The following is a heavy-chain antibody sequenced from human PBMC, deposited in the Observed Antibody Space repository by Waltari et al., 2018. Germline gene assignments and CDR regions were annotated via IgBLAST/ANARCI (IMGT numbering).Heavy chain of an antibody. J-gene: IGHJ4*02. CDR1: GFTFSSYW. CDR2: INSDGSST. Sequence: SGFTFSSYWMHWVRQAPGKGLVWVSRINSDGSSTSYADSVKGRFTISRDNAKNTLYLQMNSLRAEDTAVYYCARDGQWLVRGRFDYWGQGTLVTVSS. V-gene: IGHV3-74*01. CDR3: ARDGQWLVRGRFDY. D-gene: IGHD6-19*01.